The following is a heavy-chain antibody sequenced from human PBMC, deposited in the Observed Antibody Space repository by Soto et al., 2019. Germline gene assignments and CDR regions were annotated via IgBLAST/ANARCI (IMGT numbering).Heavy chain of an antibody. CDR3: ARDPGCISTSCSDYYDSSGDFDY. J-gene: IGHJ4*02. V-gene: IGHV1-18*01. Sequence: GASVKVSCKASGYTFTSYGISWVRQAPGQGLEWMGWISAYNGNTNYAQKLQGRVTMTTDTSTSTAYMELRSLRSDDTAVYYCARDPGCISTSCSDYYDSSGDFDYWGQGTLVTVSS. D-gene: IGHD3-22*01. CDR2: ISAYNGNT. CDR1: GYTFTSYG.